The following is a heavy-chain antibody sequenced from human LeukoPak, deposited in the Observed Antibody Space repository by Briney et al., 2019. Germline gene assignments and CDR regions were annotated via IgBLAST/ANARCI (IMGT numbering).Heavy chain of an antibody. CDR3: AIGQQLVRGAFDI. D-gene: IGHD6-13*01. CDR1: ASPFTIGD. CDR2: MNPNSGNT. J-gene: IGHJ3*02. V-gene: IGHV1-8*01. Sequence: APRHLTSNATASPFTIGDIKRVWRASVQLLQRMGWMNPNSGNTGYAQKFQGRVTMTRNTSISTAYMELSSLRSEDTAVYYCAIGQQLVRGAFDIWGQGTMVTVSS.